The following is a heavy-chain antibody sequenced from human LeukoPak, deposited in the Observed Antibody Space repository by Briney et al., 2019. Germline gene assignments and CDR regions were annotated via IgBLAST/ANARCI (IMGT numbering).Heavy chain of an antibody. V-gene: IGHV1-18*01. D-gene: IGHD3-10*01. Sequence: ASVKVSCKASGYTFTSYGISWVRQAPGRGLEWMGWISAYNGNTNYAQKLQGRVTMTTDTSTSTAYMELRSLRSDDTAVYYCARDRSYYGSGSYSNWFDPWGQGTLVTVSS. CDR3: ARDRSYYGSGSYSNWFDP. CDR1: GYTFTSYG. J-gene: IGHJ5*02. CDR2: ISAYNGNT.